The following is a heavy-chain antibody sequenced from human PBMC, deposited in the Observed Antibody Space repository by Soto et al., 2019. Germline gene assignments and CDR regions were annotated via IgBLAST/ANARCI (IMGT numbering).Heavy chain of an antibody. D-gene: IGHD3-10*01. CDR2: IYHSGTT. V-gene: IGHV4-4*02. Sequence: SETLSLTCVVSGDSIASSYWWSWVRQPPGKGLEWIGEIYHSGTTNYNPSLKSRVTILQDKSNNQFSLRLDSVTAADTAVYYCATTRGRAVGGSFDYWGQGMLVTVSS. CDR3: ATTRGRAVGGSFDY. CDR1: GDSIASSYW. J-gene: IGHJ4*02.